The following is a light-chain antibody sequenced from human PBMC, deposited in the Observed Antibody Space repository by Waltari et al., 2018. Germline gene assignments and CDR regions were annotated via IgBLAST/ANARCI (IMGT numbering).Light chain of an antibody. V-gene: IGKV1-5*03. CDR1: EDINKW. Sequence: IQMTQSPSNLSASVGDTVTITCRASEDINKWLTWYQQKPGQAPRVLMYRASRLETGVPSRFSGSGSGTEFTLTINSLQPDDFATYYCQQYVDYWTIGQGTKVEVK. J-gene: IGKJ1*01. CDR3: QQYVDYWT. CDR2: RAS.